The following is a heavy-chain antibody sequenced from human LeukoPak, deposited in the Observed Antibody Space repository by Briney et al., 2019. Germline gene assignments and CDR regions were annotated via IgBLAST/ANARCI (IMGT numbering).Heavy chain of an antibody. Sequence: GSSVKVSCKASGGSFNAYAISWVRQAPGQGLEWMGGIIPILGTSNYAQKLQGRVTISTDESTSTAYMEVSSLRSEDTAIYYCARGLDASMETAYDYWGQRTLVTVSS. J-gene: IGHJ4*02. V-gene: IGHV1-69*05. CDR3: ARGLDASMETAYDY. CDR2: IIPILGTS. D-gene: IGHD5-18*01. CDR1: GGSFNAYA.